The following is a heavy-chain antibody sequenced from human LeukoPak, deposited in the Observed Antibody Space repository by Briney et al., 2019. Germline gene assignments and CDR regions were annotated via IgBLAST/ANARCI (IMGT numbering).Heavy chain of an antibody. CDR1: GGSISSYY. CDR2: IYYSGST. J-gene: IGHJ5*02. Sequence: PSETLSLTCTVSGGSISSYYWSWIRQPPGKGLEGIGYIYYSGSTNYNPSLKSRATISVDTSKNQCSLKLSSVTAADTAVYYCAKKSGSYYRNWFDPWGQGTLVTVSS. V-gene: IGHV4-59*12. CDR3: AKKSGSYYRNWFDP. D-gene: IGHD1-26*01.